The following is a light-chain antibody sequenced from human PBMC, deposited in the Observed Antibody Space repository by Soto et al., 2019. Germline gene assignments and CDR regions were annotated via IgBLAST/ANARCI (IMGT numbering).Light chain of an antibody. V-gene: IGLV2-8*01. CDR3: SSYAGSDYPYV. J-gene: IGLJ1*01. Sequence: QSALTQPPSASGSPGQSVTIACTGTSKDVGYYNYVSWYQQPPGKAPKLLIYDVSKRPSGVPDRFPGSKSGDTASLTVSGLQAEDEGDYYCSSYAGSDYPYVFGTGTKVTVL. CDR2: DVS. CDR1: SKDVGYYNY.